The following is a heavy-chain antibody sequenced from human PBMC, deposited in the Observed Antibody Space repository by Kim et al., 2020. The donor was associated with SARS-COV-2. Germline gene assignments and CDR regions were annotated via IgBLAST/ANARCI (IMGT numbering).Heavy chain of an antibody. V-gene: IGHV3-7*01. Sequence: SAQYYVDSVKGRFTISRDNAKNSLCLQMNSLRAEDTAVYYCVRGRSGSYDYWGQGTLVTVSS. CDR2: SAQ. D-gene: IGHD1-26*01. CDR3: VRGRSGSYDY. J-gene: IGHJ4*02.